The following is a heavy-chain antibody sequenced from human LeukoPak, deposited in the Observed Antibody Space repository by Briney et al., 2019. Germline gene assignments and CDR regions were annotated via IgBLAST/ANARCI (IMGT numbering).Heavy chain of an antibody. Sequence: ASVKVSRKASGYTFTSYGISWVRQAPGQGLEWMGWISAYNGNTNYAQKLQGRVTMTTDTSTSTAYMELRSLRSDDTAVYYCARDNTSGYYDSSGYSPADYWGQGTLVTVSS. CDR2: ISAYNGNT. CDR1: GYTFTSYG. CDR3: ARDNTSGYYDSSGYSPADY. D-gene: IGHD3-22*01. V-gene: IGHV1-18*01. J-gene: IGHJ4*02.